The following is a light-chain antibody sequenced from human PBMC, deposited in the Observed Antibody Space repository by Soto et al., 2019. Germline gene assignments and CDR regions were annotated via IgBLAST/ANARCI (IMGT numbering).Light chain of an antibody. CDR1: SSDVGSYDY. CDR2: EVS. J-gene: IGLJ1*01. CDR3: ISYAGSSNV. Sequence: QSXLTQPXXASGXXXXXVXXXXTGTSSDVGSYDYVSWYQQHPGKAPKLMIYEVSKRPSGVPDRFSGSKSGNTASLTVSGLQAEDEADYYCISYAGSSNVFGTGTKLTVL. V-gene: IGLV2-8*01.